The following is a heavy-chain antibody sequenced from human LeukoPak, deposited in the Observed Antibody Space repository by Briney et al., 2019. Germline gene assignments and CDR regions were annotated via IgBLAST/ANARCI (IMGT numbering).Heavy chain of an antibody. Sequence: ASVKVSCKASGYTFTGSYMHWVRQATGQGLEWMGWMNPNSGNTGYAQKFQGRVTITRNTSISTAYMELSSLRSEDTAVYYCARGRITMVRGVIRLYYYYYMDVWGKGTTVTVSS. J-gene: IGHJ6*03. V-gene: IGHV1-8*03. CDR1: GYTFTGSY. CDR2: MNPNSGNT. D-gene: IGHD3-10*01. CDR3: ARGRITMVRGVIRLYYYYYMDV.